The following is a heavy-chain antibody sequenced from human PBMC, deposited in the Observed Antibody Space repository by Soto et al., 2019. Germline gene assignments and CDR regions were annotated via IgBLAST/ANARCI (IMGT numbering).Heavy chain of an antibody. D-gene: IGHD6-19*01. CDR2: IWYDGSNK. J-gene: IGHJ4*02. Sequence: PGGSLRLSCAASGFTFSSYGMHWVRQAPGKGLEWVAVIWYDGSNKYYADSVKGRFTISRDNSKNTLYLQMNSLRAEDTAVYYCARDHRVGEQWLNYFDYWGQGTLVTVSS. CDR1: GFTFSSYG. V-gene: IGHV3-33*01. CDR3: ARDHRVGEQWLNYFDY.